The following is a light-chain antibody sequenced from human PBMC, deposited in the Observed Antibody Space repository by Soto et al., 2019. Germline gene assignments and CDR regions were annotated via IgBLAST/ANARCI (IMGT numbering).Light chain of an antibody. J-gene: IGKJ1*01. Sequence: VLTKSPATLSLSPWERATLSCRASQSVSRYLAWYQQKPGQAPRLLLYDASKRASGITARISGSGSGTDFTLTISSLEPEDFAVYYCHQRSNWPTQRTCGQGTKV. CDR1: QSVSRY. CDR3: HQRSNWPTQRT. CDR2: DAS. V-gene: IGKV3-11*01.